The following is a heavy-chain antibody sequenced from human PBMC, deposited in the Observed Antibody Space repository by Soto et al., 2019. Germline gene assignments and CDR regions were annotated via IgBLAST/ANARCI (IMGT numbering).Heavy chain of an antibody. D-gene: IGHD2-15*01. V-gene: IGHV1-18*01. CDR1: GYTFTSYD. J-gene: IGHJ5*02. CDR3: ARGFRVAATRWWFDP. CDR2: ISTYNGNT. Sequence: QVQQVQSGAEVKKPGASVKVSCKASGYTFTSYDISWVRQAPGQGLEWMGWISTYNGNTNYAQKLQGRVTMTTDTSTITAYMELRSLRSDDTAVYYCARGFRVAATRWWFDPWGQGTLVTVSS.